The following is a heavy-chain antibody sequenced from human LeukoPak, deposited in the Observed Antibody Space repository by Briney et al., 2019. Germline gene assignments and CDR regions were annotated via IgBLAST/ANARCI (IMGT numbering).Heavy chain of an antibody. CDR3: ASMTIAAPGTFHY. J-gene: IGHJ4*02. V-gene: IGHV5-51*01. CDR2: IYPRDSDT. Sequence: GESLKISCQTSGYSFATYWIGWVRQMPGKGLEWMGIIYPRDSDTRYSPSFQGQVTISADKSISTAYLQWSSLKASDTAMYYCASMTIAAPGTFHYWGQGTLVTVSS. D-gene: IGHD6-13*01. CDR1: GYSFATYW.